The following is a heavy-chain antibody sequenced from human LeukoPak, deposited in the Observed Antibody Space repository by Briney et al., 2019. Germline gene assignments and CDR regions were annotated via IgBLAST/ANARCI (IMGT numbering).Heavy chain of an antibody. D-gene: IGHD4-17*01. CDR2: INSDGSST. CDR1: GFTFSSYW. CDR3: ARDAVTTSLDWFDP. Sequence: PGGSLRLSCAASGFTFSSYWMHWVGQAPGKGLVWVSRINSDGSSTSYADSVKGRFTISRDNAKNTLYLQMNSLRAEDTAVYYCARDAVTTSLDWFDPWGQGTLVTVSS. J-gene: IGHJ5*02. V-gene: IGHV3-74*01.